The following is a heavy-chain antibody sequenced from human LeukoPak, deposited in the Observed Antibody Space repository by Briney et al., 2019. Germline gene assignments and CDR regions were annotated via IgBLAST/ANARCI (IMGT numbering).Heavy chain of an antibody. Sequence: PGGSLRLSCAASGFTFSGYTMTWVRQAPGKGLEWVSSISNSSTYIYYADSVKGRFTISRDNVQNSLSLQMNSLRAEDTAVYYCARVSRGGDGAFDIWGQGTMVTVSS. J-gene: IGHJ3*02. CDR2: ISNSSTYI. D-gene: IGHD3-16*01. V-gene: IGHV3-21*01. CDR1: GFTFSGYT. CDR3: ARVSRGGDGAFDI.